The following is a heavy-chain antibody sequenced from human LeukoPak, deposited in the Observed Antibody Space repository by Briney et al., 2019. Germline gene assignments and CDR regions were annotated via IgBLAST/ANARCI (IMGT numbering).Heavy chain of an antibody. CDR3: ARRLTQYDCFDP. Sequence: SRTLSLTCAISGDSVSSSSVTWNWIRQSPSRGLEWLGRTYYRSTWYNDYAVSVRGRITVNPDTSKNQFSLHLNSVTPEDTAVYYCARRLTQYDCFDPWGQGILVTVSS. J-gene: IGHJ5*02. V-gene: IGHV6-1*01. CDR1: GDSVSSSSVT. D-gene: IGHD2-2*01. CDR2: TYYRSTWYN.